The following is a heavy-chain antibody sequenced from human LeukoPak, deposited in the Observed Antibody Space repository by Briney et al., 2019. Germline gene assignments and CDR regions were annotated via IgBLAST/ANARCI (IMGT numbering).Heavy chain of an antibody. J-gene: IGHJ4*02. D-gene: IGHD2-15*01. Sequence: HPGGSLRLSCAASGFTVSSNYMSWVRQAPGTGLKWISLIYSGGSTYYIDSVKGRFTISRDNSKNTLYLQMNSLRAEDTAVYYCARDRGYCSGGSCYSGFYYWGQGTLVTVSS. CDR3: ARDRGYCSGGSCYSGFYY. CDR1: GFTVSSNY. V-gene: IGHV3-66*01. CDR2: IYSGGST.